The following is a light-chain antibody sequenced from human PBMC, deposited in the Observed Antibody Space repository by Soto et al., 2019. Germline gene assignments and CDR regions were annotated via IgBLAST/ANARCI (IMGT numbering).Light chain of an antibody. CDR2: EVT. V-gene: IGLV2-8*01. Sequence: QSALTQPPSASGSPGQSVTISCTGTSSDVGGYNYVSWYQQYPGRAPKLMIYEVTKRPSGVPDRFSGSKSGNTASLTVSGLQAEDEADYSCSSYAASNNFHFVFGGGTKLTVL. J-gene: IGLJ3*02. CDR1: SSDVGGYNY. CDR3: SSYAASNNFHFV.